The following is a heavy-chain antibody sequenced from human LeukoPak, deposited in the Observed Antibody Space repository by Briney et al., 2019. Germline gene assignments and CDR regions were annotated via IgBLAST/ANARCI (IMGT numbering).Heavy chain of an antibody. D-gene: IGHD6-13*01. V-gene: IGHV4-31*03. CDR3: ARDRGQLTFDY. J-gene: IGHJ4*02. Sequence: SQTLSLTCTVSGGSISSGGYYWTWIRQHPGKGLEWIGYIYYSGSTYYNSGGTYYNPSLKSRVAISVDTSKNQFSLKLSSVTAADTAVYYCARDRGQLTFDYWGQGTLVTVSS. CDR2: IYYSGSTYYNSGGT. CDR1: GGSISSGGYY.